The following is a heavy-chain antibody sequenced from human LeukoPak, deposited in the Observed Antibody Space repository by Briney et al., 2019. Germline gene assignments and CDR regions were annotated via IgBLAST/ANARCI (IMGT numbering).Heavy chain of an antibody. Sequence: PSETLSLTCSVSGGSVGSASYFWGWIRQPPGKGLEWIGTVYYSGSTWYSPSLKSRVTISVDASKNQLSLRLSFVTAADTATYYCARDNGDSAGIFDYWGQGALVTVSS. CDR2: VYYSGST. J-gene: IGHJ4*02. CDR3: ARDNGDSAGIFDY. V-gene: IGHV4-39*07. D-gene: IGHD2-8*01. CDR1: GGSVGSASYF.